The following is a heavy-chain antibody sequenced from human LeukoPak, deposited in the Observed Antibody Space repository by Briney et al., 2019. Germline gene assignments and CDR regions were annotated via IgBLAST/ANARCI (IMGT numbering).Heavy chain of an antibody. Sequence: GGSLRLSCAASGFTVSGTHMSWVRQAPGKGLEWVSAMYTGGTTYYSDSVEGRSTISRDTSKNTLYLQMDSLRVEDTAVYYCARDQATSGGGLDSWGQGTLVTVSS. CDR1: GFTVSGTH. CDR3: ARDQATSGGGLDS. J-gene: IGHJ4*02. D-gene: IGHD3-16*01. V-gene: IGHV3-53*01. CDR2: MYTGGTT.